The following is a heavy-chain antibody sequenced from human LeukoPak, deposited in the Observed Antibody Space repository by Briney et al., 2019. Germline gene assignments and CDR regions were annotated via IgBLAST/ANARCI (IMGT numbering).Heavy chain of an antibody. CDR2: IYYSGST. V-gene: IGHV4-30-4*08. D-gene: IGHD7-27*01. Sequence: SETLSLTCTVSGGSISSGDYYWSWIRQPPGKGLEWIGYIYYSGSTYYNPSLKSRVTISVDRSKNQFSLKLSSVTAADTAVYYCARFLTDATGDGAFDIWGQGTMVTVSS. CDR1: GGSISSGDYY. CDR3: ARFLTDATGDGAFDI. J-gene: IGHJ3*02.